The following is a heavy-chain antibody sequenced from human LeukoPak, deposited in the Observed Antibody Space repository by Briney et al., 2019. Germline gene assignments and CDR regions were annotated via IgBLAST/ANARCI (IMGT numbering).Heavy chain of an antibody. CDR1: GGSISSYY. CDR3: ARQYDFWSGLFDY. CDR2: VYYSGSA. V-gene: IGHV4-59*01. D-gene: IGHD3-3*01. Sequence: SETLSLTCTVSGGSISSYYWTWIRQPPGKGLEWIGCVYYSGSANYNPSLKSRVTISLDTSKNQFSLKLSSVTAADTAVYYCARQYDFWSGLFDYWGQGTLVTVSP. J-gene: IGHJ4*02.